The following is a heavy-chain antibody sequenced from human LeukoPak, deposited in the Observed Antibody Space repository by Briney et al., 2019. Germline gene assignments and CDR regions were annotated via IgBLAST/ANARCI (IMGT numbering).Heavy chain of an antibody. V-gene: IGHV3-23*01. CDR2: ISGGGAST. D-gene: IGHD3-10*01. Sequence: GGSLRLSCAASGFTFSSYAMGWVRQAPGKGLEWVSAISGGGASTYYADSVKGRFTLSRDNSKNTLYLQMNSLRAEDTAVYYCAKDLFSGSGRAGNMDVWGKGTTVTVSS. J-gene: IGHJ6*03. CDR3: AKDLFSGSGRAGNMDV. CDR1: GFTFSSYA.